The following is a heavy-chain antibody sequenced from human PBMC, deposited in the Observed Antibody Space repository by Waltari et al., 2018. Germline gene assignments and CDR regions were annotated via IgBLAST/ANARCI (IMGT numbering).Heavy chain of an antibody. D-gene: IGHD1-26*01. CDR1: GYSISSGYY. V-gene: IGHV4-38-2*01. CDR2: IYHSGST. J-gene: IGHJ5*02. CDR3: ARRSGSYHGGFDP. Sequence: QVQLQESGPGLVKPSETLSLTCAVSGYSISSGYYSGWIRQPPGKGLEWIGSIYHSGSTYYNPSLKSRVTISVDTSKNQFSLKLSSVTAADTAVYYCARRSGSYHGGFDPWGQGTLVTVSS.